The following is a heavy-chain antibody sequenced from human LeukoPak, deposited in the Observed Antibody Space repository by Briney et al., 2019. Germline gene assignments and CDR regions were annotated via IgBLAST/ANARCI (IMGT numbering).Heavy chain of an antibody. CDR2: VDHTGST. V-gene: IGHV4-59*01. Sequence: SETLSLTCTVSDDSITMYYWTWIRQPPGKGLEWIGYVDHTGSTKFDPSLNGRVSISRDTSNNFFSLRLRSVTAADTAVYFCARGRVSSSTWYSTYYYFFYMDFWGKGTTVTVSS. CDR1: DDSITMYY. D-gene: IGHD4-11*01. J-gene: IGHJ6*03. CDR3: ARGRVSSSTWYSTYYYFFYMDF.